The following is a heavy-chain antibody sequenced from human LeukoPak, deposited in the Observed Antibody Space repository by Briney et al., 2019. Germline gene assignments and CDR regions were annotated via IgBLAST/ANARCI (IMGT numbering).Heavy chain of an antibody. J-gene: IGHJ6*02. CDR2: TYWNDDK. CDR3: AHLNDFWSGLYYYGMDV. V-gene: IGHV2-5*01. D-gene: IGHD3-3*01. Sequence: SGPTLVKPTQTLTLTCTFSGFSLSTSGVGVGWIRQPPGKALEWLALTYWNDDKRYSPSLKSRLTITKDTSKNQVVLTMTNMDPVDTATYYCAHLNDFWSGLYYYGMDVWGQGTTVTVSS. CDR1: GFSLSTSGVG.